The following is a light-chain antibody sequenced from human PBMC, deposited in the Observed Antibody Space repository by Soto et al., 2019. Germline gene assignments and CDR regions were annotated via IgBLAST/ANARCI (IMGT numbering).Light chain of an antibody. CDR2: LNSDGSH. V-gene: IGLV4-69*01. CDR3: QTWGTGILV. J-gene: IGLJ2*01. Sequence: QLVLTQSPSASASLGASVKLTCTLSSGHSSYAIAWHQQQPEKGPRYLMNLNSDGSHSKGDGIPDRFSGSSSGAERYLTVSSLQSEDEADYSCQTWGTGILVFGGGTKVTVL. CDR1: SGHSSYA.